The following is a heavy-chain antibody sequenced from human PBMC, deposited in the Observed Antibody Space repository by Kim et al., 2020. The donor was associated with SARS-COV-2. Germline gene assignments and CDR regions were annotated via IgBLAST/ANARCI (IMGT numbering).Heavy chain of an antibody. J-gene: IGHJ5*01. D-gene: IGHD7-27*01. CDR3: APINWGGEIGPDS. V-gene: IGHV4-34*06. CDR1: GGSISAYY. Sequence: SETLSLTCAVSGGSISAYYWNWIRQPPGKGLEWIGETYHRGGTNSNPSFKSGGTMSLARPKNQFSLGLGSVPAADTAVYYWAPINWGGEIGPDSWDKGT. CDR2: TYHRGGT.